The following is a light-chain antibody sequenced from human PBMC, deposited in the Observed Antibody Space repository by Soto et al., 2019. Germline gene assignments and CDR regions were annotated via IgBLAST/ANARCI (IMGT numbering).Light chain of an antibody. CDR2: NVN. Sequence: QSALTQPPSASGSPGQAVTISCTGTSRDIGGYDFVSWYQVRPGEAPQLIIYNVNGRPSGVPRRFSGSKSGNTASLTVSGLQAVDEADYYCSSYSSSSTNYVFGTGTKVTVL. CDR3: SSYSSSSTNYV. CDR1: SRDIGGYDF. J-gene: IGLJ1*01. V-gene: IGLV2-8*01.